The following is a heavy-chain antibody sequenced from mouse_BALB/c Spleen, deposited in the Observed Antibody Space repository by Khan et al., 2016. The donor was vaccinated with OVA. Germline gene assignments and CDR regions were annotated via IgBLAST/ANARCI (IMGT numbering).Heavy chain of an antibody. J-gene: IGHJ1*01. CDR2: INPDNGDT. Sequence: VQLQQSGPELVKPGASVKMSCKASGYTFTDYYMKWVKQSQGKSLEWIGDINPDNGDTFYNQKFKGKATLTVDKSSSTAYMQINSLTSEDSALYYCTRGPFDVWGAGTTVTVSS. V-gene: IGHV1-19*01. CDR1: GYTFTDYY. CDR3: TRGPFDV.